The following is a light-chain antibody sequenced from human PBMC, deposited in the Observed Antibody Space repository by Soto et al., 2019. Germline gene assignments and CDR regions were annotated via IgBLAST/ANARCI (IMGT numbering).Light chain of an antibody. CDR3: AAWDGSLNGWV. CDR2: SNN. J-gene: IGLJ3*02. Sequence: HSVLTQPPSASGTPGQRVTISCSGSSSNIGSDIVNWYQQLPGTAPKLLIYSNNHRPSGVPDRFSGSKSGTSASLAISGLQSEDEADYHCAAWDGSLNGWVFGGGTKLTVL. CDR1: SSNIGSDI. V-gene: IGLV1-44*01.